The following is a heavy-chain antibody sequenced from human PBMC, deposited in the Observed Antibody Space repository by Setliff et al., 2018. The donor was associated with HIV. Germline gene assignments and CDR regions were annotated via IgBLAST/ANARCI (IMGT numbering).Heavy chain of an antibody. CDR3: TLTHVGAQTHVGIPMIDNF. V-gene: IGHV4-34*01. D-gene: IGHD3-16*02. J-gene: IGHJ4*02. Sequence: LSLTCAVFGWSFSNYYWSWVRQPPGKGLEFIAEIDHEGTTNYNPSLKSRATISVDTSKNHLSLKLTSMTAADTGVYFCTLTHVGAQTHVGIPMIDNFWGQGTLVTVSS. CDR2: IDHEGTT. CDR1: GWSFSNYY.